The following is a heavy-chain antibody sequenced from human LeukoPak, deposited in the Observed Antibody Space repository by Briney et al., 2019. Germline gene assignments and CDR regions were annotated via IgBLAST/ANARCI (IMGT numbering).Heavy chain of an antibody. Sequence: SETLSLTCTVSGGSISSYYWTWIRQPPGKGLEWIGYMYYSGDTNQNPSLKSRVTISLDTPKNQFSLRLSAVTAADTAVYYCARGPRIAAGDTVDYWGQGTLVTVSS. D-gene: IGHD6-13*01. CDR2: MYYSGDT. CDR1: GGSISSYY. V-gene: IGHV4-59*01. J-gene: IGHJ4*02. CDR3: ARGPRIAAGDTVDY.